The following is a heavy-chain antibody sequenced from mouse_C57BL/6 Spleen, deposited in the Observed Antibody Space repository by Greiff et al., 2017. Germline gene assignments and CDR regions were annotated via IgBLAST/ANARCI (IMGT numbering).Heavy chain of an antibody. CDR3: AMGPLVTTVVDPSYWYFDV. Sequence: QVQLKQSGAELVKPGASVKMSCKASGYTFTTYPIEWMKQNHGKSLEWIGNFHPYNDDTKYNEKFKGKATLTVEKSSSTVYLELSRLTSDGSAVSYCAMGPLVTTVVDPSYWYFDVWGTGTTVTVSS. CDR1: GYTFTTYP. CDR2: FHPYNDDT. D-gene: IGHD1-1*01. J-gene: IGHJ1*03. V-gene: IGHV1-47*01.